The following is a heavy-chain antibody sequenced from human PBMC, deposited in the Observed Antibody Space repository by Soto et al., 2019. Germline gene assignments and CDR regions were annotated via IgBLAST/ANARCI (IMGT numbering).Heavy chain of an antibody. V-gene: IGHV6-1*01. CDR1: GDSVSSNSAG. J-gene: IGHJ6*02. Sequence: PSQTLSLTCAISGDSVSSNSAGWNWIRQSPSRGLEWLGRTYYRSKWYTDYALSVKSRITISPDTSKNQFSLQLNSVTSEDTAVYFCARDLSGVDVWGPGTTVTVSS. CDR3: ARDLSGVDV. CDR2: TYYRSKWYT.